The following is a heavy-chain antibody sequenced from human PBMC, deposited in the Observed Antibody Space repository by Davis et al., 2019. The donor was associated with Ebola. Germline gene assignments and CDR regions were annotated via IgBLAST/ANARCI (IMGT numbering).Heavy chain of an antibody. CDR1: GFTFSSYA. Sequence: GESLKISCAASGFTFSSYAMSWVRQAPGKGLEWVSSVSVSGGITYYADSVKGRFTISRENYKNTLYLQMNSLRADDTAVYYCAKGPDWNYVDEVWFDPWGQGTLVTVSS. CDR2: VSVSGGIT. V-gene: IGHV3-23*01. CDR3: AKGPDWNYVDEVWFDP. D-gene: IGHD1-7*01. J-gene: IGHJ5*02.